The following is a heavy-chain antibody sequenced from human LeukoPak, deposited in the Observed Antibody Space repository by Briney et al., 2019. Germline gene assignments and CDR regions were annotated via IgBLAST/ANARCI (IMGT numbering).Heavy chain of an antibody. CDR3: ARGRENCSSTSCYSPFDY. Sequence: SETLSLTCTVSGGSISSYYWSWIRQPPGKGLEWIGEINHSGSTNYNPSLKSRVTISVDTSKNQFSLKLSSVTAADTAVYYCARGRENCSSTSCYSPFDYWGQGTLVTVSS. V-gene: IGHV4-34*01. CDR2: INHSGST. J-gene: IGHJ4*02. D-gene: IGHD2-2*02. CDR1: GGSISSYY.